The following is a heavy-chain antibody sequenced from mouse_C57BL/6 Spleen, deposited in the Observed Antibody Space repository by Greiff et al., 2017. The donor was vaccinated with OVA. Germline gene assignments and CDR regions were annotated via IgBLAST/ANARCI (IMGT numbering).Heavy chain of an antibody. Sequence: EVKLEESGGGLVKPGGSLKLSCAASGFTFSDYGMHWVRQAPEKGLEWVAYISSGSSTIYYADTVKGRFTISRDNAKNTLFLQMTSLRSEDTAMYYCARMGGYDGDWYFDVWGTGTTVTVSS. V-gene: IGHV5-17*01. CDR2: ISSGSSTI. CDR3: ARMGGYDGDWYFDV. J-gene: IGHJ1*03. CDR1: GFTFSDYG. D-gene: IGHD2-2*01.